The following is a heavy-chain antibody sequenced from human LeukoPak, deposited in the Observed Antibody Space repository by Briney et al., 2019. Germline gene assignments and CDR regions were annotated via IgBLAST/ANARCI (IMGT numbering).Heavy chain of an antibody. D-gene: IGHD2-15*01. CDR3: ASGREYCSGGSCYSSDDAFDI. V-gene: IGHV1-2*02. J-gene: IGHJ3*02. CDR1: GYTFTGYY. Sequence: ASVTVSCKASGYTFTGYYMHWVRQAPGQGLEWMGWVNPNSGGTNYAQKFQGRVTMTRDTSISTAYMALSRLRSDDTAVYYCASGREYCSGGSCYSSDDAFDIWGQGTMVTVSS. CDR2: VNPNSGGT.